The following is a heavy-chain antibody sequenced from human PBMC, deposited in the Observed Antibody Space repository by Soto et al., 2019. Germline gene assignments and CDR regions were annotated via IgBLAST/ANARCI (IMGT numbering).Heavy chain of an antibody. CDR3: VRDIR. CDR1: GFTFNNFW. CDR2: INSDGTTT. V-gene: IGHV3-74*01. J-gene: IGHJ4*02. Sequence: EVQLVESGGGLVQPGGSQRLSCAASGFTFNNFWMYWVRQTPEKGLVWVSGINSDGTTTIYADSVKGRFTISRDNAKNTLYLQMNSLTVEDTAIYYCVRDIRWGQGTLVTVSS.